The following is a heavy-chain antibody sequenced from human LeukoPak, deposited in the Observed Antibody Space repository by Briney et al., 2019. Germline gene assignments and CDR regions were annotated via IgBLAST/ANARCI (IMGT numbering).Heavy chain of an antibody. V-gene: IGHV3-7*01. Sequence: GGSLRLSCAASGFTFSSYWMSWVRQAPGKGLEWVANIKQDGSEKYYVDSVKGRFTISRDNAKNSLYLQMNSLRAEDTAVYYCARVESVWLVAIMSPEMFYYFDYWGQGTLVTVSS. D-gene: IGHD6-19*01. CDR2: IKQDGSEK. CDR1: GFTFSSYW. J-gene: IGHJ4*02. CDR3: ARVESVWLVAIMSPEMFYYFDY.